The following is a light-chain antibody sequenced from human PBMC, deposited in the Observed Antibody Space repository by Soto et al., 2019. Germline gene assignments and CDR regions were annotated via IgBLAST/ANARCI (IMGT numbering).Light chain of an antibody. J-gene: IGKJ1*01. V-gene: IGKV1-5*01. CDR2: DAS. CDR1: QSVSSW. CDR3: QQYYSYPRT. Sequence: DIQMTQSPSTLSASVGDRVTITCRASQSVSSWLAWYQQKPGKAPKLLIYDASSLESGVPSRFSGSGSGTEFTLTISSLQPEDFATYYCQQYYSYPRTFGQGTKVDIX.